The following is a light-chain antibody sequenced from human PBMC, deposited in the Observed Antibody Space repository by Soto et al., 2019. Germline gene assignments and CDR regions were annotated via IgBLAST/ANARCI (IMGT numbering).Light chain of an antibody. Sequence: EIVLTQSPGTLSLSPGERATLSCRASQSVSSNYLAWYQQKPGQAPRLLIYGASSRATGIPDRFIGSGSGTAFSLTIIRLEPEDFAVYYCQQYGGSPRVTFGGGTKVEIK. CDR3: QQYGGSPRVT. J-gene: IGKJ4*01. CDR2: GAS. V-gene: IGKV3-20*01. CDR1: QSVSSNY.